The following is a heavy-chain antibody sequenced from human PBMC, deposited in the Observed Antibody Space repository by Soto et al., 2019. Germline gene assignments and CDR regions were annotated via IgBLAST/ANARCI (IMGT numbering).Heavy chain of an antibody. CDR1: GFTFSSYG. Sequence: QVQLVESWGGVVQPGRSLRLSCAASGFTFSSYGMHWVRQAPGKGLEWVAVIWYDGSNKYYADSVKGRFTISRDNSKNTLYLQMNSLRAEATAVYYCARDTARAMVRIYYVMDVWGQGTTVTVSS. D-gene: IGHD3-10*01. J-gene: IGHJ6*02. V-gene: IGHV3-33*01. CDR2: IWYDGSNK. CDR3: ARDTARAMVRIYYVMDV.